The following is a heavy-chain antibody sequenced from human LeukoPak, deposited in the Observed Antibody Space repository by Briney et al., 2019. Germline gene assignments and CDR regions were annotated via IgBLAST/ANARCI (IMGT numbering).Heavy chain of an antibody. V-gene: IGHV1-46*01. Sequence: GASVKVSCKASGYTFTSYYMHWVRQAPGQGLEWMGIINPSGGSTSYAQKFRGRVTMTRDTSTSTVYMELSSLRSEDTAVYYCARLSTGYSGYDLRRGVFDYWGQGTLVTVS. CDR2: INPSGGST. D-gene: IGHD5-12*01. CDR3: ARLSTGYSGYDLRRGVFDY. J-gene: IGHJ4*02. CDR1: GYTFTSYY.